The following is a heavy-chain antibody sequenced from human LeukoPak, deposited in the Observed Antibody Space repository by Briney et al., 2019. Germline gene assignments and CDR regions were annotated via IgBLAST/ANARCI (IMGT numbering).Heavy chain of an antibody. CDR2: IYYRSKWHN. J-gene: IGHJ4*02. CDR3: ARAPDTDMIN. Sequence: SQTLSLTCAISGDSVSSNSVAWNWIRQSPSRGLEWLGRIYYRSKWHNDYAPSVRSRITINPDTSKNQFALQLNSVTPEDAAVYYCARAPDTDMINWGQGTLVTVSS. CDR1: GDSVSSNSVA. V-gene: IGHV6-1*01. D-gene: IGHD5-18*01.